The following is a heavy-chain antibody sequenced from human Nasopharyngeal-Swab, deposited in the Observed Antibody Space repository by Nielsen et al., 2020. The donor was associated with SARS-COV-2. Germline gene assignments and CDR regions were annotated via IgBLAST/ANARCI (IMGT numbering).Heavy chain of an antibody. D-gene: IGHD2-21*01. V-gene: IGHV1-2*02. CDR1: GYSFTGYY. Sequence: ASVQVSCKASGYSFTGYYLHWVRQAPGQGLEWMGWINPDTGATNYAEKFQGRVTMTSDMALSTAYMAMSRLRSDDTAVYYCARVWRDYYGLDVWGQGTTVTVSS. J-gene: IGHJ6*02. CDR2: INPDTGAT. CDR3: ARVWRDYYGLDV.